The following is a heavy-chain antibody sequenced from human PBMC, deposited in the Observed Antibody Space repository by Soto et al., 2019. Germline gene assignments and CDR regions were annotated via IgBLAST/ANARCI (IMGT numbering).Heavy chain of an antibody. CDR3: ATSPRFAFDF. CDR1: GGSVSGDKNY. V-gene: IGHV4-61*01. D-gene: IGHD3-16*01. J-gene: IGHJ3*01. Sequence: QVQLQESGPGLVKPSETLSLTCSVSGGSVSGDKNYWSWIRQSPGKGLEWIGFISYSGATIYNPSLKSRLTLSVDRSKNQFSLRLSSVTASDTALYYCATSPRFAFDFWGQGTTVIVSS. CDR2: ISYSGAT.